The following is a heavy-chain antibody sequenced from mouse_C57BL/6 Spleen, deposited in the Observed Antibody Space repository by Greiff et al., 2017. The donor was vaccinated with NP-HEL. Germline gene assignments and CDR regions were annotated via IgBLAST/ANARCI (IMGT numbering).Heavy chain of an antibody. Sequence: EVKVVESGGGLVKPGGSLKLSCAASGFTFSDYGMHWVRQAPEKGLEWVAYISSGSSTIYYADTVKGRFTISRDNAKNTLFLQMTSLRSEDTAMYYCANNYYGRAWFAYWGQGTLVTVSA. CDR2: ISSGSSTI. J-gene: IGHJ3*01. CDR3: ANNYYGRAWFAY. D-gene: IGHD1-1*01. V-gene: IGHV5-17*01. CDR1: GFTFSDYG.